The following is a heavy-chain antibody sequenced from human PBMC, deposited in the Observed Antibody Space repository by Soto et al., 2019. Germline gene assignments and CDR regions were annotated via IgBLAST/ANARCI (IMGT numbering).Heavy chain of an antibody. V-gene: IGHV4-39*01. J-gene: IGHJ3*02. CDR2: MHYSGNT. CDR3: ARPGYYDSSGYWRSPFDI. CDR1: GDSISSGNYY. D-gene: IGHD3-22*01. Sequence: PSETLSLTCPVSGDSISSGNYYWGWIRQPPGKGLEWIGSMHYSGNTYYNPSLKSRVTISVDTSKNQFSLKLSSVTAADTAVYYCARPGYYDSSGYWRSPFDIWGQGTMVNVSS.